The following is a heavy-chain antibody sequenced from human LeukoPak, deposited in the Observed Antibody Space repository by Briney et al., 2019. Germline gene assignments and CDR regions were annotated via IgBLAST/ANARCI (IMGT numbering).Heavy chain of an antibody. CDR1: GFTFSSYA. CDR2: ISYDGSNK. J-gene: IGHJ4*02. V-gene: IGHV3-30-3*01. CDR3: ARALTASRELDY. D-gene: IGHD1-26*01. Sequence: GGSLRLSCAASGFTFSSYAMHWVRQAPGKGLEWVAVISYDGSNKYYADSVKGRFTISRDNSKNTLYLQMNSLRAEDTAVYYCARALTASRELDYWGQGTLVTVSS.